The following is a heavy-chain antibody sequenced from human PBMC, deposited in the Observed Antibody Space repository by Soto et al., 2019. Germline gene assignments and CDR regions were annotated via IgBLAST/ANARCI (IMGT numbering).Heavy chain of an antibody. Sequence: QLQLQESGPGLVKPSETLSLTCIVSGDSISSSSYYWVWIRQPPGKGLEWIGSIYYSGTTYYNPSLESRVTISIDTSKNPFSLKLSSLTAADTAVYYCAKTGPYDILTYWYFDLWGRGTLVTVSS. CDR2: IYYSGTT. V-gene: IGHV4-39*01. D-gene: IGHD3-9*01. CDR1: GDSISSSSYY. J-gene: IGHJ2*01. CDR3: AKTGPYDILTYWYFDL.